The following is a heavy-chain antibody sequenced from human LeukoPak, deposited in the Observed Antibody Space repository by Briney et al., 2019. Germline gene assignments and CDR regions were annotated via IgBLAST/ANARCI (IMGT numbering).Heavy chain of an antibody. D-gene: IGHD2-8*01. CDR3: ARHGRMVIMSKFSTGSDQ. Sequence: PSETLSLTCTVPDGSISNYFWSWIRQPPGKGLEWIGYIYYTGMTNSNPSLKSRVTISMDTSKNQFSLNLRSVNAADTAIYYCARHGRMVIMSKFSTGSDQWGQGTLVTVSS. CDR2: IYYTGMT. CDR1: DGSISNYF. V-gene: IGHV4-59*08. J-gene: IGHJ4*02.